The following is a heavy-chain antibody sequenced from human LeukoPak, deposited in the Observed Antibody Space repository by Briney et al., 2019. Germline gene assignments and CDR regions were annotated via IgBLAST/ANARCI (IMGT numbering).Heavy chain of an antibody. D-gene: IGHD2-2*01. CDR3: ARGGEENDIVVVPAATGGAFDI. J-gene: IGHJ3*02. CDR2: INHSGST. Sequence: KTSETLSLTCTVSGGSISSSSYYWSWIRQPPGKGLEWIGEINHSGSTNYNPSLKSRVTISVDTSKNQFSLKLSSVTAADTAVYYCARGGEENDIVVVPAATGGAFDIWGQGTMVTVSS. CDR1: GGSISSSSYY. V-gene: IGHV4-39*07.